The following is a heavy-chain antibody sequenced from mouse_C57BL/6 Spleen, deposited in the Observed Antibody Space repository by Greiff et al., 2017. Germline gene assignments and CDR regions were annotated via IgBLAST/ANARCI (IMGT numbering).Heavy chain of an antibody. D-gene: IGHD3-2*02. Sequence: EVQVVESGGGLVKPGGSLKLSCAASGFTFSSYAMSWVRQTPEKRLEWVATISDGGSYTYYPDNVKGRFTISRDNAKNNLYLQMSHLKSEDTAMYYCARDSSGYEHYSFDYWGQGTTLTVSS. CDR3: ARDSSGYEHYSFDY. CDR1: GFTFSSYA. V-gene: IGHV5-4*01. J-gene: IGHJ2*01. CDR2: ISDGGSYT.